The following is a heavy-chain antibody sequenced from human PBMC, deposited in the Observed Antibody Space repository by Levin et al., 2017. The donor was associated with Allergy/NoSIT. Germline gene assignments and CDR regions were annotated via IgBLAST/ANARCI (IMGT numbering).Heavy chain of an antibody. Sequence: GESLKISCKGSGYSFNSYWIGWVRQMPGKGLEWMGIIYPGDSDTRYSPSFRGQVTFSADKSISTAYLQWSSLKASDTAIYYCARQGGRYSSGWFDWGQGTLVTVSS. V-gene: IGHV5-51*01. J-gene: IGHJ1*01. CDR2: IYPGDSDT. CDR1: GYSFNSYW. D-gene: IGHD6-19*01. CDR3: ARQGGRYSSGWFD.